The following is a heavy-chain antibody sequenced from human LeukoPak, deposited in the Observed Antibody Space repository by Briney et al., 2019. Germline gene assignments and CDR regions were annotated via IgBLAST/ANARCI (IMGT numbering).Heavy chain of an antibody. CDR3: AIDDVELAWFGELLGAFDY. J-gene: IGHJ4*02. Sequence: GGALTLSCAASGFSFSSYGMHWVRQAPAKGLEWVAVISYDGSNKYYADSVKGRFTISRVNSKNKLSLQMNCLRAEDMAVYYCAIDDVELAWFGELLGAFDYWGQGTLVTVSS. CDR2: ISYDGSNK. CDR1: GFSFSSYG. V-gene: IGHV3-30*03. D-gene: IGHD3-10*01.